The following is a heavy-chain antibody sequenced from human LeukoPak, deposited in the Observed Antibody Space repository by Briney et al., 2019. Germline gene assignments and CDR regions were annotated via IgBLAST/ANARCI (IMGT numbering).Heavy chain of an antibody. Sequence: GGSLRLSCAASGFTFSSYSLNWVRQAPGKGLEWVSSISSSSSYIYYADSVKGRFTTSRDNAKNSLYLQMNSLRAEDTAVYYCARHYDSNSYGPGYWGQGTLVTVSS. J-gene: IGHJ4*02. CDR3: ARHYDSNSYGPGY. CDR2: ISSSSSYI. V-gene: IGHV3-21*01. D-gene: IGHD3-22*01. CDR1: GFTFSSYS.